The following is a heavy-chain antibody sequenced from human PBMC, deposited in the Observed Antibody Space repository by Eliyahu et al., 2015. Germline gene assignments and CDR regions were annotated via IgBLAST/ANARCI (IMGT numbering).Heavy chain of an antibody. J-gene: IGHJ4*02. CDR2: IYSGGST. D-gene: IGHD5-12*01. CDR1: GFPVSXXX. CDR3: AREWRADYRVATARGYYFDY. Sequence: EVQLVESGGGLVQPGGSLRLXCAASGFPVSXXXXXWVRQAPGKGLEWVSVIYSGGSTYYADSVKGRFTISRDNSKNTLYLQMNSLRAEDTAVYYCAREWRADYRVATARGYYFDYWGQGTLVTVSS. V-gene: IGHV3-66*02.